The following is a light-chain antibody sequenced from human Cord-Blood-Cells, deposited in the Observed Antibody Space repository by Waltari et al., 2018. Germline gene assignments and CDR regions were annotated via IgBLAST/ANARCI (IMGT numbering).Light chain of an antibody. CDR1: SSDVGGYNY. Sequence: QSALTQPRSVSGSPGQSVTISCTGTSSDVGGYNYVSWYQQHPGKTPKLMTYDVSKRPSGVPDRFSCSKSGNTASLTSYGLQAEDEADYYCCSYAGSYTWVFGGGTKLTVL. CDR3: CSYAGSYTWV. V-gene: IGLV2-11*01. CDR2: DVS. J-gene: IGLJ3*02.